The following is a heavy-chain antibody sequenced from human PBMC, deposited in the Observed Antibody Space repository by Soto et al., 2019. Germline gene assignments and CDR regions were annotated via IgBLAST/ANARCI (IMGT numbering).Heavy chain of an antibody. CDR1: GGFLSESY. Sequence: SETLSLTCAVYGGFLSESYWTWIRQPPGKGLEWIGEINHVGGTNYNPSLKSRVTMSVDTSQNQFSLRLISVTAADTAMYFCVRIRYQLPTSVLWLDPWGQGTPVTVSS. CDR2: INHVGGT. J-gene: IGHJ5*02. V-gene: IGHV4-34*01. D-gene: IGHD3-16*01. CDR3: VRIRYQLPTSVLWLDP.